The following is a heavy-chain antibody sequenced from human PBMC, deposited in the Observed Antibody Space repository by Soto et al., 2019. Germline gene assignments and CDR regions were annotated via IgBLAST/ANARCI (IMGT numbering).Heavy chain of an antibody. Sequence: EVQLLESGGGLVQPGGSLRLSCSVSGFTFSNYAMTWVRQAPGKGLEWVSSISGGGGGTHYADSMKGRFTISRDNSKNSMQLETTRLRADDATVYYCAKGSQNDVMTAYRAFDSWGQGTRVTVSS. J-gene: IGHJ4*02. CDR2: ISGGGGGT. D-gene: IGHD3-9*01. CDR3: AKGSQNDVMTAYRAFDS. V-gene: IGHV3-23*01. CDR1: GFTFSNYA.